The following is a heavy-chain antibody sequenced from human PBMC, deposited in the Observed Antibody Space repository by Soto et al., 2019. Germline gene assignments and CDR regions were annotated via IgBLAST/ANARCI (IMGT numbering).Heavy chain of an antibody. CDR1: GDSVSSNSAA. V-gene: IGHV6-1*01. J-gene: IGHJ3*02. CDR2: TYYRSKWYN. D-gene: IGHD6-13*01. CDR3: ARALPPYSSSWYDAFDI. Sequence: SQTLSLTCAISGDSVSSNSAAWNWIRQSPSRGLEWLGRTYYRSKWYNDYAVSVKSRITINPDTSKNQFSLQLNSVTPEDTAVYYCARALPPYSSSWYDAFDIWGQGTVVTVSS.